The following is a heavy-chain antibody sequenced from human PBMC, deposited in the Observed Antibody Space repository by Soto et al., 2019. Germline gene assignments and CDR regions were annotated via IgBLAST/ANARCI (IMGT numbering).Heavy chain of an antibody. Sequence: ASVKVSCKASGYTFTSYAMHWVRQAPGQRLEWMGWINAGNGNTKYSQKFQGRVTITRDTSASTAYMELSSLRSEDTAVYYCARVQYPNYCSGGSCYGWFDPWGQGTLVTVSS. J-gene: IGHJ5*02. D-gene: IGHD2-15*01. CDR1: GYTFTSYA. V-gene: IGHV1-3*01. CDR2: INAGNGNT. CDR3: ARVQYPNYCSGGSCYGWFDP.